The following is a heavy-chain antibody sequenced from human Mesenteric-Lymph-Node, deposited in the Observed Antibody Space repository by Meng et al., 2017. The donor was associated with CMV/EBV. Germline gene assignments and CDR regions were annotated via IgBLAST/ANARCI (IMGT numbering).Heavy chain of an antibody. V-gene: IGHV4-34*01. J-gene: IGHJ4*02. D-gene: IGHD3-10*01. CDR2: VSHSGST. CDR1: GGSLSGYY. CDR3: ARYYFGSGSSPDH. Sequence: TCAVYGGSLSGYYWSWIRQPPGKGLEWIGEVSHSGSTNYIPSLKRRITISVDTSKNQFSLRLSSVTAADTAVYYCARYYFGSGSSPDHWGQGILVTVSS.